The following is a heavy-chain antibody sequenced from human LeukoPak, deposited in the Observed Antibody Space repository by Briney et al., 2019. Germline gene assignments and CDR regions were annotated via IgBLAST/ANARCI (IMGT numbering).Heavy chain of an antibody. CDR1: GGSISSYY. CDR3: ARRTEWELDY. CDR2: IYYSGST. J-gene: IGHJ4*02. D-gene: IGHD1-26*01. Sequence: SETLSLTCTVSGGSISSYYWSWIRQPPGKGLEWIGYIYYSGSTNYNPSLKSRVTISVDTSKNQFSLKLSSVTAADTAVYYCARRTEWELDYWGQGTLVTVSS. V-gene: IGHV4-59*08.